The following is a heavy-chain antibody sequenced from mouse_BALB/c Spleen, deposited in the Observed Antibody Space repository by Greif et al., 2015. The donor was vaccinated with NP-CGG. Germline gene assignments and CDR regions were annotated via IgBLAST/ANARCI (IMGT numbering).Heavy chain of an antibody. CDR3: TGTGKGFAY. V-gene: IGHV6-6*02. CDR2: IRLKSDNYAT. CDR1: GFTFSSYW. J-gene: IGHJ3*01. Sequence: DVHLVESGGGLVQPGGSMKLSCVASGFTFSSYWMSWVRQSPEKGLEWVAEIRLKSDNYATHYAESVKGKFTISRDDSKSRLYLQMNSLRAEDTGIYYCTGTGKGFAYWGQGTLVTVSA. D-gene: IGHD4-1*01.